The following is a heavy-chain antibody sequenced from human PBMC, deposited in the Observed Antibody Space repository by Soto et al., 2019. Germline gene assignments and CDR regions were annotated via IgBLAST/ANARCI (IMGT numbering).Heavy chain of an antibody. CDR3: AGSPAWSAYYFDY. CDR1: GYTFTSYA. V-gene: IGHV1-3*01. CDR2: INAGNGNT. D-gene: IGHD2-8*02. Sequence: GASVKVSCKASGYTFTSYAIHWVRQAPGQRLEWMGWINAGNGNTKYSQKFQGRVTITRDTSASTAYMELSSLRSEDTAVYYCAGSPAWSAYYFDYWGQGTLVTVSS. J-gene: IGHJ4*02.